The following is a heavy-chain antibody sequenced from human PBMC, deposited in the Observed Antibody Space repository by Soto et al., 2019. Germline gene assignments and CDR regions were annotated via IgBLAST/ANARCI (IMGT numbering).Heavy chain of an antibody. J-gene: IGHJ4*02. CDR2: TYYRSQWFN. V-gene: IGHV6-1*01. CDR1: GDSVSSNSAA. Sequence: SQTLSLTCAISGDSVSSNSAALNWVRHSPSRGLEWLGRTYYRSQWFNDYAVSMRSRITIKADTTKNQFSLQVNSATPEDTAVYYCATWRFDHWGQGTPVTVSS. CDR3: ATWRFDH.